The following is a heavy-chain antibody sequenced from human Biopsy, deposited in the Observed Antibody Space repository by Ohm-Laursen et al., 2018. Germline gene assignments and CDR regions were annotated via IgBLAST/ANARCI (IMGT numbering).Heavy chain of an antibody. CDR2: ISPYNVDT. V-gene: IGHV1-18*01. J-gene: IGHJ4*02. CDR3: ARDRLNGHKHFDY. D-gene: IGHD2-8*01. Sequence: GASVKASCKASGYTFTNYGISWVRQAPGRGLGWMGWISPYNVDTDYAQKLQGRVTMTTDTSTSTAYMDLRILRSDDTAVYYCARDRLNGHKHFDYWGQGSLVTVSS. CDR1: GYTFTNYG.